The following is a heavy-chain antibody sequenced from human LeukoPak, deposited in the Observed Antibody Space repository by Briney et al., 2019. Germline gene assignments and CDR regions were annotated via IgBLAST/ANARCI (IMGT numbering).Heavy chain of an antibody. CDR3: ARTIAARGFDY. Sequence: PGGSLRPSCAAPGLTASSNYMSWVRQAPGKGLEWVSVIYSGGSTYYADSVKGRFTISRDNSKNTLYLQMNSLRAEDTAVYYCARTIAARGFDYWGQGTLVTVSS. CDR1: GLTASSNY. D-gene: IGHD6-6*01. CDR2: IYSGGST. V-gene: IGHV3-66*02. J-gene: IGHJ4*02.